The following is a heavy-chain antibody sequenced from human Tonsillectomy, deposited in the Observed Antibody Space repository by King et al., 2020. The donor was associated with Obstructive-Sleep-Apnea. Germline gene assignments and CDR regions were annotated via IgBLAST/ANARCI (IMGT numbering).Heavy chain of an antibody. V-gene: IGHV3-30*04. D-gene: IGHD4-17*01. Sequence: VQLVESGGGVVHPGRSLRLSCAASGFTFSSYAMHWVRQAPGKGLEWVAVISYDGRNKYYADFEKGRFNIPSDNSNNTLYLQMNSLRADDTAVYYCARASHDYGDYVDYWGQGALVTVSS. CDR1: GFTFSSYA. CDR2: ISYDGRNK. CDR3: ARASHDYGDYVDY. J-gene: IGHJ4*02.